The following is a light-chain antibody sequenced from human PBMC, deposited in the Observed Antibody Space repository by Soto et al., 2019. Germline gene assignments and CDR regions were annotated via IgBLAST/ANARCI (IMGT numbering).Light chain of an antibody. CDR3: QQLSRYPLT. Sequence: DIPLTQSPSVLSASVGDTVTITCRASQALSNYLAWYQQKPGKVPDLLIYSASTLQSGVPSRFSGSGSETEFSLTIRALQPEDFATYYCQQLSRYPLTFGGGTKVDIK. V-gene: IGKV1-9*01. CDR1: QALSNY. CDR2: SAS. J-gene: IGKJ4*01.